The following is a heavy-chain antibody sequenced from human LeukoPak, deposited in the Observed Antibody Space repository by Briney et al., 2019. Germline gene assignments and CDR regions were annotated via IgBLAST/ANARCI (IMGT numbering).Heavy chain of an antibody. V-gene: IGHV3-7*01. D-gene: IGHD6-19*01. CDR2: IKPDGSET. Sequence: PGGSLRLSCAASGFIFSNYWMSWVRQAPGKGLEWVANIKPDGSETNYVDSLKGRFTISRDNAKNSVYLQMNRLRAEDTAVYYCAGPPQAGPFDYWGQGVLVSVPS. CDR3: AGPPQAGPFDY. CDR1: GFIFSNYW. J-gene: IGHJ4*02.